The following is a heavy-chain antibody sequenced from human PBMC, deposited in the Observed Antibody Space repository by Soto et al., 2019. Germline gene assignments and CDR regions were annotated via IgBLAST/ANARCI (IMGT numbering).Heavy chain of an antibody. V-gene: IGHV4-59*08. CDR1: GGSISSHP. CDR3: AGDIPSGSYRFDY. Sequence: QVQLQESGPGLVKPSETLSLTCTVSGGSISSHPWSWIRQAPGKGLEWIGYIYNSGRTIYNPSFRSRVTILLDKPKSQFTLNLGSVTAADTAIYYCAGDIPSGSYRFDYWGQGTLVTVSS. CDR2: IYNSGRT. J-gene: IGHJ4*02. D-gene: IGHD1-26*01.